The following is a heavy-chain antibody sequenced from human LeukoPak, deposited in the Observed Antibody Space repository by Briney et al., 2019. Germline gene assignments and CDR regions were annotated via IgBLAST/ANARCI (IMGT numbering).Heavy chain of an antibody. CDR1: GGSFSGYY. CDR3: ARVLYMDRGGWFYNWFDP. Sequence: RTSETLSLTCAVYGGSFSGYYWSWIRQPPGKGLEWIGEINHSGSTNYNPSLKSRVTISVDTSKNQFSLKLSSVTAADTAVYYCARVLYMDRGGWFYNWFDPWGQGTLVTVSS. V-gene: IGHV4-34*01. D-gene: IGHD2-8*01. J-gene: IGHJ5*02. CDR2: INHSGST.